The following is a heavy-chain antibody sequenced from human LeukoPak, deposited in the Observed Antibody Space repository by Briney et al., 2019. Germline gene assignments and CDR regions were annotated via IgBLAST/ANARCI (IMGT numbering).Heavy chain of an antibody. J-gene: IGHJ4*02. D-gene: IGHD3-10*01. CDR1: GGSFSGYY. CDR2: INHSGST. Sequence: SEPLSLTCAVYGGSFSGYYWSWIRQPPGKGLEWIGEINHSGSTNYNPSLKSRVTISVDTSKNQFSLKLSSVTAADTAVYYCARAVYYYGSGSYYHFDYWGQGTLVTVSS. CDR3: ARAVYYYGSGSYYHFDY. V-gene: IGHV4-34*01.